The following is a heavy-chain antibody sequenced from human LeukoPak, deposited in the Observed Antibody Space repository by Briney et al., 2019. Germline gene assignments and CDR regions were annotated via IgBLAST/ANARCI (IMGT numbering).Heavy chain of an antibody. CDR2: VCGSGGST. CDR1: GFTFSSYA. Sequence: PGGSLRLSCAASGFTFSSYAMSWVRQAPGKGLEWVSAVCGSGGSTYYADSVKGRFTISRDNSKNTLYLQMNSLRAEDTAVYYGAKDITIFGVVENWFDPWGQGTLVTVSS. D-gene: IGHD3-3*01. V-gene: IGHV3-23*01. J-gene: IGHJ5*02. CDR3: AKDITIFGVVENWFDP.